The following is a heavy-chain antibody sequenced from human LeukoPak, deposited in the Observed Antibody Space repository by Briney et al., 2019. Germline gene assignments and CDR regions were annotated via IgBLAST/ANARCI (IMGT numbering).Heavy chain of an antibody. V-gene: IGHV3-15*01. J-gene: IGHJ4*02. CDR1: GFTFNNAW. Sequence: PGGSLRLSCAGSGFTFNNAWMCWVRQAPGTGLEWVGRIKSNTNGGTTDYAAPVKGRFTISRDDSKNTMYLQMNSLKGEDTAVYYCTTGIKGFWSTTYYFDYWGQGTLVTVSS. CDR2: IKSNTNGGTT. CDR3: TTGIKGFWSTTYYFDY. D-gene: IGHD3-3*01.